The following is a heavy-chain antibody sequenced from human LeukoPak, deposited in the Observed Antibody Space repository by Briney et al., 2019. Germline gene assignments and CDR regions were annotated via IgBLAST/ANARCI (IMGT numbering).Heavy chain of an antibody. CDR1: GYTFTSYA. D-gene: IGHD1-26*01. CDR2: ISAGNGNT. V-gene: IGHV1-3*01. Sequence: EASVKVSCKASGYTFTSYAIHWVRQAPGQRLEWMGWISAGNGNTKYPQNFQGRVTFISNTSATTAFMELSSLRSEDAAVYYCARDSGSGSNDYWGQGTLVTVSS. J-gene: IGHJ4*02. CDR3: ARDSGSGSNDY.